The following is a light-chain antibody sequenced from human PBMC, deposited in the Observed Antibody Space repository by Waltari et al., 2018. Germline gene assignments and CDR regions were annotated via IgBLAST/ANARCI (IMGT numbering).Light chain of an antibody. CDR3: QQYNNWPPDT. J-gene: IGKJ2*01. V-gene: IGKV3-15*01. CDR1: QSVSSN. Sequence: EIVMTQSTATLSVYPGERATLSCRASQSVSSNLAWYQQKPGQAPRLLIYGASTRATGIPARFSGSGSGTEFTLTISSLQSEDFAVYYCQQYNNWPPDTFGQGTKLEIK. CDR2: GAS.